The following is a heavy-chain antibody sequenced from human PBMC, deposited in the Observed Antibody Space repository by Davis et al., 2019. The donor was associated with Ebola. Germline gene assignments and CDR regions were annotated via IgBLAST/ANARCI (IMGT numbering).Heavy chain of an antibody. CDR3: ACPRYCSGGSCPHGMDV. D-gene: IGHD2-15*01. CDR2: ISSSSSYI. Sequence: GGSLRLSCAASGFTFSSYSMNWVRQAPGKGLEWVLSISSSSSYIYYADSVKGRFAISRDNAKNSLYLQMNSLRAEDTAVYYCACPRYCSGGSCPHGMDVWGQGTTVTVSS. V-gene: IGHV3-21*01. CDR1: GFTFSSYS. J-gene: IGHJ6*02.